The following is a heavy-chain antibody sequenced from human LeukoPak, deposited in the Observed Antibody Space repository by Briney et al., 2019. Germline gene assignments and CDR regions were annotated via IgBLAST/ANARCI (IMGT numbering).Heavy chain of an antibody. J-gene: IGHJ4*02. CDR3: AKDVGGGGDYFDQ. Sequence: PGGSLRLSCAASGFTLSSYGMHWVRQAPGRGLEWVAVSSYEASDKYYADSVKGRFTISRDNSKNTLYLQLNSLRVEDTAVYYGAKDVGGGGDYFDQWGQGTQVTVSS. CDR2: SSYEASDK. CDR1: GFTLSSYG. D-gene: IGHD3-16*01. V-gene: IGHV3-30*18.